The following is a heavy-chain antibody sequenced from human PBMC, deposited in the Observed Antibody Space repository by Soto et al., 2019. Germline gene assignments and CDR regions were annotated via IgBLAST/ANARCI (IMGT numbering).Heavy chain of an antibody. D-gene: IGHD4-17*01. J-gene: IGHJ5*02. V-gene: IGHV1-18*04. CDR2: ISSLNGNT. CDR1: DSTFTGYT. CDR3: ARGTVTSGRWFGP. Sequence: QVHLVQSATEVKEPGASVTVSCKTSDSTFTGYTINWVRQAPGQGLEWLGWISSLNGNTNYARKYQCRLTMTTNTSATTAYMELRSLRSDDTAVYFCARGTVTSGRWFGPWGQGTLVTVSS.